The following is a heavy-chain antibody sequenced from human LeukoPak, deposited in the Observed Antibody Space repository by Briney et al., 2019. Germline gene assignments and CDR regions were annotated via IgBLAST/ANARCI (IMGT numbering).Heavy chain of an antibody. CDR2: INPNSGGT. V-gene: IGHV1-2*02. CDR3: ARAGARWELLNYYYYYGMDV. Sequence: GASVKVSCKASGYTFTGYYMHWVRQAPGQGLEWMGWINPNSGGTNYAQKFQGRVTTTRDTSISTAYMELSRLRSDDTAVYYCARAGARWELLNYYYYYGMDVWGQGTTVTVSS. CDR1: GYTFTGYY. J-gene: IGHJ6*02. D-gene: IGHD1-26*01.